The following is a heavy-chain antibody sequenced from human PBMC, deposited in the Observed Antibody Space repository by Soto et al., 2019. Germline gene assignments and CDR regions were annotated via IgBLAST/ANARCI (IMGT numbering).Heavy chain of an antibody. CDR3: ASSLLVGYGLEGESD. V-gene: IGHV1-18*01. J-gene: IGHJ4*02. Sequence: QVQLVQSGAEVKKPGASVKVSCKASGYTFTSYGISWVRQAPGQGLEWMGWLSAYNGNTNYAQKLHGRVTMTTDTSASTAYMELRSLRSDDTAVYYCASSLLVGYGLEGESDWGQGTLVTVSS. CDR1: GYTFTSYG. CDR2: LSAYNGNT. D-gene: IGHD5-18*01.